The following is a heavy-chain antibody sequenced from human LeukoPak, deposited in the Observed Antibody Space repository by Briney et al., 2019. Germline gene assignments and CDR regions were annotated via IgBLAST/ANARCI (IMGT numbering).Heavy chain of an antibody. CDR2: ISAYNGDT. Sequence: GASVKVSCKASGYTFTNYGISWVRQAPGQGLEWMGWISAYNGDTNYAQKLQGRVTMTTDTSTSTAYMELSSLRSEDTAVYYCAKAPYCGGDCYSYYFDYWGQGTLVTVSS. V-gene: IGHV1-18*01. J-gene: IGHJ4*02. CDR3: AKAPYCGGDCYSYYFDY. D-gene: IGHD2-21*01. CDR1: GYTFTNYG.